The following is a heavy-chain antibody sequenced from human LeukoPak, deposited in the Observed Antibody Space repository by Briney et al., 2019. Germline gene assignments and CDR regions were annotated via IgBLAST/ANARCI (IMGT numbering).Heavy chain of an antibody. CDR1: RYTFTHYG. Sequence: GASVRASCKASRYTFTHYGFNSVRQAPGQRLEWMGNSAYNGNTNYAQKIQDRVTMTTDTSTSTAYIELSSLKSDDTAVYYCTRYNSMFRGVTTSDYWGQGTLVTVSS. V-gene: IGHV1-18*01. D-gene: IGHD3-10*01. J-gene: IGHJ4*02. CDR2: SAYNGNT. CDR3: TRYNSMFRGVTTSDY.